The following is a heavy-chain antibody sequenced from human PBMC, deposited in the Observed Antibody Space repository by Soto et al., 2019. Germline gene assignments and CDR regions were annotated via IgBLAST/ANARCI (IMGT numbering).Heavy chain of an antibody. CDR3: ARDRYSRSLFYV. D-gene: IGHD6-13*01. CDR2: IKSDGSDK. J-gene: IGHJ3*01. Sequence: PGESLRLSCSASVFTFSNYWMSWVRQAPGMGLEWVANIKSDGSDKYYVDSVKGRFTISRDNTKNSLSLQMNSLRAEDTAVYYCARDRYSRSLFYVRGQGTMVT. CDR1: VFTFSNYW. V-gene: IGHV3-7*03.